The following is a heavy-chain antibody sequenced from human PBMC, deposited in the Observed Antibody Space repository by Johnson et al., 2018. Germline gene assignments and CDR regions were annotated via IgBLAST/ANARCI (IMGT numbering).Heavy chain of an antibody. CDR3: ARVQYSYGQYYFDY. CDR2: INSDGSST. CDR1: GFTFSTYW. Sequence: VQLQESGGGLVQPGGSLRLSCAASGFTFSTYWMHWVRQGPGKGLVWVSRINSDGSSTNYAVSVKGRFTISSDNHKNTRYLQMNSLRAEDTAVYYCARVQYSYGQYYFDYWGQGTLVTVSS. D-gene: IGHD5-18*01. V-gene: IGHV3-74*01. J-gene: IGHJ4*02.